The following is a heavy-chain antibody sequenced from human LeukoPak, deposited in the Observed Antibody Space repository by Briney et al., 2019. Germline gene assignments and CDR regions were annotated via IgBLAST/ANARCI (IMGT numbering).Heavy chain of an antibody. CDR2: ISGSGGST. J-gene: IGHJ4*02. D-gene: IGHD5-18*01. Sequence: PGGSLRLSCAASGFTFSSYAMSWVRQAPGKGLEWASAISGSGGSTYYADSVKGRFTISRDNSKNTLYLQMNSLRAEDTAVYYCAKTIQLWYYFDYWGQGTLVTVSS. V-gene: IGHV3-23*01. CDR1: GFTFSSYA. CDR3: AKTIQLWYYFDY.